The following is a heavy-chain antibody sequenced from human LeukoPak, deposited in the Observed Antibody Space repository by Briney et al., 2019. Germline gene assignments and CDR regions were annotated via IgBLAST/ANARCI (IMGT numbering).Heavy chain of an antibody. CDR3: ARDRYCSSTSCYMLASGYFDY. CDR2: ISAYNGNT. D-gene: IGHD2-2*02. V-gene: IGHV1-18*01. CDR1: GYTFTSYG. Sequence: ASVKVSCKASGYTFTSYGISWMRQAPGQGLEWMGWISAYNGNTNYAQKLQGRVTMTTDTSTSTAYMELRSLRSDDTAVYYCARDRYCSSTSCYMLASGYFDYWGQGTLVTVSS. J-gene: IGHJ4*02.